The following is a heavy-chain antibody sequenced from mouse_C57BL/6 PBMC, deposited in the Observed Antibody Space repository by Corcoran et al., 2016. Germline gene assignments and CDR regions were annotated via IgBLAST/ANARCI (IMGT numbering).Heavy chain of an antibody. CDR3: ASYGSSYLFAY. Sequence: DVQLQESGPGLVKPSQSLSLTCSVTGYSITSGYYWNWIRQFPGNKLEWMGYISYDGSNNYNPSLKNRISITRDTSKNQFFLKLNSVTTEDTATYYCASYGSSYLFAYGGQGTLVTVSA. CDR2: ISYDGSN. V-gene: IGHV3-6*01. CDR1: GYSITSGYY. J-gene: IGHJ3*01. D-gene: IGHD1-1*01.